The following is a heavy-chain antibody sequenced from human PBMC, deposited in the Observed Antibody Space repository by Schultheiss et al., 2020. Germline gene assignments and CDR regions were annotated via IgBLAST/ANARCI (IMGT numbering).Heavy chain of an antibody. D-gene: IGHD2-15*01. CDR1: GGTFSSYT. CDR3: ARGDIGYFDAFDI. V-gene: IGHV1-3*01. Sequence: ASVKVSCKASGGTFSSYTISWVRQAPGQRLEWMGWINAGNGNTKYSQKFQGRVTITRDTSASTAYMELSSLRSEDTAVYYCARGDIGYFDAFDIWGQGTMVTVSS. CDR2: INAGNGNT. J-gene: IGHJ3*02.